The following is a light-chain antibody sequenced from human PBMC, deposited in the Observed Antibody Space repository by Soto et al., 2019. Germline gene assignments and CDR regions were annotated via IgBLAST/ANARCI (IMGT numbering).Light chain of an antibody. V-gene: IGLV2-11*01. Sequence: QSALTQPRSVSGSPGQSVTISCSGTSSPVGGHHYVSWYQQFPGKAPKLVIYAVSQRPSGAPDRFSGSESGNTASLTISGLQAEDEADYYCCSYAGRYTYVFGTGTKVTVL. CDR2: AVS. CDR1: SSPVGGHHY. CDR3: CSYAGRYTYV. J-gene: IGLJ1*01.